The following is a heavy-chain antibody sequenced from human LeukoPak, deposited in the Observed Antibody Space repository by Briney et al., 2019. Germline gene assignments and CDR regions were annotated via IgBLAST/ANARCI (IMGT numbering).Heavy chain of an antibody. V-gene: IGHV1-2*04. CDR3: AREGSAVAGTFDY. CDR1: GYTFTGYY. Sequence: ASVKVSCKASGYTFTGYYMHWVRQAPGQGLEWMRWINPNSGGTNYAQKFQGWVTMTRDTSISTAYMELSRLRSDDTAVYYCAREGSAVAGTFDYWGQGTLVTVSS. D-gene: IGHD6-19*01. CDR2: INPNSGGT. J-gene: IGHJ4*02.